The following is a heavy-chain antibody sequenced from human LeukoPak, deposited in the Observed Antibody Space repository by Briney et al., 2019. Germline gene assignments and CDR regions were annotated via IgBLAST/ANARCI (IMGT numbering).Heavy chain of an antibody. D-gene: IGHD5-12*01. J-gene: IGHJ4*02. CDR3: ARGEYLVAIDY. CDR2: INHSGST. V-gene: IGHV4-34*01. Sequence: SETLSLTCAVYGGSFSGYYWSWIRQPPGKGLEWIGEINHSGSTNYNPSLKSRVTISVDTSKNQFSLKLSSVTAADTAVYYCARGEYLVAIDYWGQGTLVTVSS. CDR1: GGSFSGYY.